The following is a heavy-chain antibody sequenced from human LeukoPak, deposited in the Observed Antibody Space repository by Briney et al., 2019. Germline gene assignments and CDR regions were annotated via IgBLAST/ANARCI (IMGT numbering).Heavy chain of an antibody. J-gene: IGHJ2*01. CDR1: GDSVSSNSAA. V-gene: IGHV6-1*01. CDR3: ARAPYSSGWYPNWYFDL. D-gene: IGHD6-19*01. Sequence: PSQTLSLTRAISGDSVSSNSAAWNWIRQSPSRGLEWLGRTYYRSKWYNDYAVSVKSRITINPDTSKNQFSLQLNSVTPEDTAVYYCARAPYSSGWYPNWYFDLWGRGTLVTVSS. CDR2: TYYRSKWYN.